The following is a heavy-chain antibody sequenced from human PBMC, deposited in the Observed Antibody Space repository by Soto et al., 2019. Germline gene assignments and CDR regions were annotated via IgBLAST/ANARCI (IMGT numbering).Heavy chain of an antibody. Sequence: QVQLVQSGAEVKKPGASVKVSCNASGDTFVNYEINWVRQATGQGLEWLGWMNPHSGDTFYAQNFQGRVTMTRNTSITTAYMELNSLKSEDTAVYYCARQQAMDYWGQGTLVTVSS. CDR2: MNPHSGDT. J-gene: IGHJ4*02. CDR1: GDTFVNYE. V-gene: IGHV1-8*01. CDR3: ARQQAMDY.